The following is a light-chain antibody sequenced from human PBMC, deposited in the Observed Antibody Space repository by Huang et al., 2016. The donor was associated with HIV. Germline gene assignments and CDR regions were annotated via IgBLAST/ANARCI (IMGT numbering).Light chain of an antibody. J-gene: IGKJ1*01. CDR2: DTS. Sequence: EIVMTQSPATLSVSPGQRASLACRASQSVSGNIAWYQQKPGQAPRLLIFDTSTRATGVPPRFTDSVSGAEFTLTISSLQSEDSDLYFCQYYNNWPPRGTFGQGTKVEIK. CDR3: QYYNNWPPRGT. V-gene: IGKV3-15*01. CDR1: QSVSGN.